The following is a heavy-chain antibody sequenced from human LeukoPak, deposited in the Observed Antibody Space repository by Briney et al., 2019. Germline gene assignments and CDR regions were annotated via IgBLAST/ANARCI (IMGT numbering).Heavy chain of an antibody. J-gene: IGHJ4*02. Sequence: ASETLSLTCTVSGGSISSYYWSWIRQPPGKGLEWIGYIYYSGSTNYNPSLKSRVTTSVDTSKNQFSLKLSSVTAADTAVYYCAREASYGDYDRFDYWGQGTLVTVSS. D-gene: IGHD4-17*01. CDR1: GGSISSYY. CDR2: IYYSGST. CDR3: AREASYGDYDRFDY. V-gene: IGHV4-59*01.